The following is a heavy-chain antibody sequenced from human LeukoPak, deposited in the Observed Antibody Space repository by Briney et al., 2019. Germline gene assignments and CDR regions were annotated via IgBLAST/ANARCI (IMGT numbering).Heavy chain of an antibody. CDR1: GYTFTVYY. CDR2: INPNSGGT. CDR3: ARVPGYCSSTSCRGFDP. D-gene: IGHD2-2*01. Sequence: ASVKVSCKASGYTFTVYYIHWVRQAPGQGLEWMGWINPNSGGTNYAQKFQGRVTMTRDTSISTAYMELSRLRSDDTAVYYCARVPGYCSSTSCRGFDPWGQGTLVTVSS. V-gene: IGHV1-2*02. J-gene: IGHJ5*02.